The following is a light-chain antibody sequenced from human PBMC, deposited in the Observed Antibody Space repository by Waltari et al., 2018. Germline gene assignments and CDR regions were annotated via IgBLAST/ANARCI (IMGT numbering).Light chain of an antibody. J-gene: IGKJ2*01. V-gene: IGKV3-15*01. CDR3: LKYNNWPPGYT. CDR1: HIFTSN. CDR2: GPS. Sequence: RVMTQSPVTLSVSPGERATVPCRASHIFTSNVAWYQLKPGQAPRLLLYGPSTRATGNPARFSASASGTEFSLINSSLQSEDGAVYYFLKYNNWPPGYTFGQGTRLEIK.